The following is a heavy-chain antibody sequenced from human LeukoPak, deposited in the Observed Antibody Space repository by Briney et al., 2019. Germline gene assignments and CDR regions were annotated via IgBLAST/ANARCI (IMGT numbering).Heavy chain of an antibody. CDR1: GGSVSSGGYY. CDR3: ARVVPAAITNWFDP. V-gene: IGHV4-61*08. CDR2: IYYSGST. D-gene: IGHD2-2*01. J-gene: IGHJ5*02. Sequence: SETLSLTCAVSGGSVSSGGYYWSWIRQPPGKGLEWIGYIYYSGSTNYNPSLKSRVTISVDTSKNHFSLKLSSVTAADTAVYYCARVVPAAITNWFDPWGQGTLVTVSS.